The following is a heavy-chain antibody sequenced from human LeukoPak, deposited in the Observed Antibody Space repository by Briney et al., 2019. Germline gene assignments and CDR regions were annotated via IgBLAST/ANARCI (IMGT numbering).Heavy chain of an antibody. CDR1: GFTFSRYW. Sequence: GGSLRLSCAASGFTFSRYWMSWVRQAPGKGLEWVANIKQDGSEKYYVDSVKGRFTISRDNAKNSLYLQMNSLRAEDTAVYYCAREADGSGSYYEENWFDPWGQGTLVTVSS. J-gene: IGHJ5*02. V-gene: IGHV3-7*01. D-gene: IGHD3-10*01. CDR2: IKQDGSEK. CDR3: AREADGSGSYYEENWFDP.